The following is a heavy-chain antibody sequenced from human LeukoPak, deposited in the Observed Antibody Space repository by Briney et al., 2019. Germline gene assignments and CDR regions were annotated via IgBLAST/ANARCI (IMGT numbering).Heavy chain of an antibody. D-gene: IGHD6-13*01. J-gene: IGHJ4*02. CDR2: IYPGDSDT. CDR3: ARQHSSSWYYFDY. Sequence: GESLNISCKGSGYSFFNYWIGWVRQMPGKGLEWMGIIYPGDSDTRYSPSFQGQVTISADKSISTAYLQWSSLKASDTAMYYCARQHSSSWYYFDYWGQGTLVTVSS. CDR1: GYSFFNYW. V-gene: IGHV5-51*01.